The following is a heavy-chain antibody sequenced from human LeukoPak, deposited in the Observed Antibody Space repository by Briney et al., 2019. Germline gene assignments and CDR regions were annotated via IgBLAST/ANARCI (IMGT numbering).Heavy chain of an antibody. D-gene: IGHD1-20*01. CDR2: IIPVFRTA. CDR1: GGTFSTYA. CDR3: ARANKIIGTTGRAFDI. Sequence: ASVKFSCNASGGTFSTYAISWVRQAPGQGLEWMGGIIPVFRTANYAQKFQGRVTITADELTTTFYMEVSSLRSEDTAVYYCARANKIIGTTGRAFDIWGPGTMVTVSS. V-gene: IGHV1-69*13. J-gene: IGHJ3*02.